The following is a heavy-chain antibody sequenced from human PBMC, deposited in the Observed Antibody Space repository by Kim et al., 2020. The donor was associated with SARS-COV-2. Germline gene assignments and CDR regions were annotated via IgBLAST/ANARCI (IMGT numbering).Heavy chain of an antibody. J-gene: IGHJ6*02. CDR3: AKDYAASESSSWYQISYYYDGMDV. V-gene: IGHV3-30*18. CDR1: GFTFSSYG. CDR2: ISYDGSNK. Sequence: GGSLRLSCAASGFTFSSYGMHWVRQAPGKGLEWVAVISYDGSNKYYADSVKGRFTISRDNSKNTLYLQMNSLRAEDTAVYYCAKDYAASESSSWYQISYYYDGMDVWGQGTTVTVSS. D-gene: IGHD6-13*01.